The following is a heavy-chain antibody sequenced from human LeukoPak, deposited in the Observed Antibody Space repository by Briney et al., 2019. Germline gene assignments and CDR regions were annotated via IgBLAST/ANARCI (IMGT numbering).Heavy chain of an antibody. CDR2: ISDSGSTI. CDR3: ARDRETWIQLWTNHFDY. D-gene: IGHD5-18*01. Sequence: GGSLRLSCAASGFTFSDYYMSWIRQAPGKGLGWVSYISDSGSTIYYADSVKGRFTISRDNAKNSLYLQMNSLRAEDTAVYYCARDRETWIQLWTNHFDYWGQGTLVTVSS. CDR1: GFTFSDYY. V-gene: IGHV3-11*01. J-gene: IGHJ4*02.